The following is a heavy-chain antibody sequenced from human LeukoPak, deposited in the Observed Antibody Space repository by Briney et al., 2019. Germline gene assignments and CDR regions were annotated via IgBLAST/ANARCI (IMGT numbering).Heavy chain of an antibody. J-gene: IGHJ4*02. CDR3: ARDYYDSSFDY. CDR2: IYYSGST. Sequence: SETLSLTCTVSGGSISSYYWSWIRQPPGKGLEWIGYIYYSGSTNYNPSLKSRVTISVDTSKNQFSLKLSSVTAADTAVYYCARDYYDSSFDYWSQGTLVTVSS. V-gene: IGHV4-59*01. CDR1: GGSISSYY. D-gene: IGHD3-22*01.